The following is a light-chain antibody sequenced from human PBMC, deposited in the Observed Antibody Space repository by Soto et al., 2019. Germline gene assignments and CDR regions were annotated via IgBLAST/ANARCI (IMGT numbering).Light chain of an antibody. CDR1: SSDVGAYIF. CDR2: DVN. V-gene: IGLV2-8*01. Sequence: QSALTQPPSASGSPGQSVTISCTGTSSDVGAYIFVSWYQQHPGKAPKLMFYDVNRRPPGVPDRFFGSKSGNTASLTVSGLQAEDEADYYCVSFAGGTYVFGTGTKVTVL. CDR3: VSFAGGTYV. J-gene: IGLJ1*01.